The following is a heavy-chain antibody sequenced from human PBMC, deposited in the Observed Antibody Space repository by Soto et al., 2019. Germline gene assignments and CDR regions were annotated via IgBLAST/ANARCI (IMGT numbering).Heavy chain of an antibody. D-gene: IGHD3-10*01. CDR1: GFTFGSYA. Sequence: EVQLLESGGGLVRPGGPLRPSCAASGFTFGSYAMTWSPKVPGRGLGWVSLISGTGDSSEYANSVKGRFTISRDYSKTTVFLQMNSLRAEDTAVYFCAKDNGNYGSGSFSHWGQGTLVTVSS. V-gene: IGHV3-23*01. CDR2: ISGTGDSS. J-gene: IGHJ4*02. CDR3: AKDNGNYGSGSFSH.